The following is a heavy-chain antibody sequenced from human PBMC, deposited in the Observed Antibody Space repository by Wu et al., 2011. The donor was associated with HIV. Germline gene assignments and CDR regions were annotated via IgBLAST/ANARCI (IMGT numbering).Heavy chain of an antibody. V-gene: IGHV1-69*14. CDR2: IIPMSGTA. J-gene: IGHJ4*02. CDR1: GGTFSRNG. CDR3: ARDFGGDEEY. Sequence: QVQLVQSGAEVKKPGSSVRVACKPSGGTFSRNGISWVRQAPGQGLEWMGRIIPMSGTANYAQKFQGRVTITADKSTSTAYMELRSLRSEDTAVYYCARDFGGDEEYWGQGTLVTVSS. D-gene: IGHD2-21*01.